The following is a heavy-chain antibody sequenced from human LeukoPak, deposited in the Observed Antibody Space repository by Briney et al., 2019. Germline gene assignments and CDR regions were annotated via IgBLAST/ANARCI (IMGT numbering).Heavy chain of an antibody. CDR1: GGSVSSRSYY. Sequence: SETLSLTCTVSGGSVSSRSYYWSWIRQPPGKGLEWIGYIYYSGSTSYNPSLKSRVTISVDTSKNQFSPKLSSVTAADTAVYYCARGENNYYDSSGYYSPGYFDYWGQGTLVTVSS. CDR3: ARGENNYYDSSGYYSPGYFDY. J-gene: IGHJ4*02. D-gene: IGHD3-22*01. V-gene: IGHV4-61*01. CDR2: IYYSGST.